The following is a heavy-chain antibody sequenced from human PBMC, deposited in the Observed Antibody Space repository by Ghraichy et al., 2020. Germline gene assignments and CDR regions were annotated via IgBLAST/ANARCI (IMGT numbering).Heavy chain of an antibody. D-gene: IGHD6-13*01. J-gene: IGHJ5*02. Sequence: SQTLSLTCAVYGGSFSGYYWSWIRQPPGKGLEWIGEINHSGSTNYNPSLKSRVTISVDTSKNQFSLKLSSVTAADTAVYYCARGLPSSSWYIERKKNWFDPWGQGTLVTVSS. CDR3: ARGLPSSSWYIERKKNWFDP. V-gene: IGHV4-34*01. CDR2: INHSGST. CDR1: GGSFSGYY.